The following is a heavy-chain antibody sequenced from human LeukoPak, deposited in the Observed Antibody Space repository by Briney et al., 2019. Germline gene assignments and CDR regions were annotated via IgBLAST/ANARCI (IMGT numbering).Heavy chain of an antibody. CDR3: AKAAKELLWFGELLSDY. J-gene: IGHJ4*02. V-gene: IGHV3-23*01. CDR1: GFTFSDYS. Sequence: GGSVRLSCAASGFTFSDYSMNWVRQTPRKGVEGVSAINGSGGSTYYADSVKGRFTISRDNSNNPLYLQMNSLTAEYTAVYYCAKAAKELLWFGELLSDYWGQGTLVTVSS. D-gene: IGHD3-10*01. CDR2: INGSGGST.